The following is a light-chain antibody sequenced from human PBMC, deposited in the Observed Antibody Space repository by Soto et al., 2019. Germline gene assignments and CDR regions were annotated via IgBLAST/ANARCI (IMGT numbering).Light chain of an antibody. CDR2: GAS. CDR3: QQYNTWPYT. CDR1: QSISNN. Sequence: EIVMTQSPDTLSVSPGESATLSCRARQSISNNLAWYQQKPGQAPRLLIYGASTRTTGIPARFSGSGSGTEFTLTISSLQSEDFAVYYCQQYNTWPYTFAQGTKLEIK. V-gene: IGKV3-15*01. J-gene: IGKJ2*01.